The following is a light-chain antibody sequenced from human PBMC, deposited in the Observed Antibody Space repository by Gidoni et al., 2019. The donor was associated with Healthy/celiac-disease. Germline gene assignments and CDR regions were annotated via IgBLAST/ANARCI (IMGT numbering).Light chain of an antibody. V-gene: IGLV1-40*01. Sequence: QSVLTQPPSVSGAPGQRVTISCTGRSSNIGAGYDVHWYQQLPGTAPKLLIYGNSNRSSGVPDRFSGSKSGTSASLAITGLQAEDEADYYCQSYDSSLSGPWVFGGGTKLTVL. CDR3: QSYDSSLSGPWV. J-gene: IGLJ3*02. CDR1: SSNIGAGYD. CDR2: GNS.